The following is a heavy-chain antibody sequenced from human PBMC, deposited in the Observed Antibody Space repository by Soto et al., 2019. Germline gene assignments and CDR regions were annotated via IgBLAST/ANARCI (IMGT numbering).Heavy chain of an antibody. J-gene: IGHJ5*02. CDR3: ANVGDNNWFEP. CDR2: INHSGST. CDR1: VGSFSGYY. D-gene: IGHD1-26*01. V-gene: IGHV4-34*01. Sequence: PSETLSLTCAFYVGSFSGYYWSCIRQPPGKGLEWIGEINHSGSTNYNPSLKSRVTISVDTSKNQFSLRLSSVTAADTAVYYCANVGDNNWFEPWGQGTLVTVSS.